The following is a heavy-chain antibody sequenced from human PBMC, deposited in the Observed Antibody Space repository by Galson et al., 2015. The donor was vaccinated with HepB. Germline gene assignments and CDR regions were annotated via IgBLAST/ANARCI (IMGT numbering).Heavy chain of an antibody. CDR1: GYRFSTYG. J-gene: IGHJ5*02. CDR2: ISAYTGNT. CDR3: ARDGRIVVVPAAISWFDP. V-gene: IGHV1-18*01. Sequence: SVKVSCKASGYRFSTYGISWVRQAPGQGLEWMGWISAYTGNTNYAQKLQGRVTMTTDTSTSTAYMELRSLRSDDTAVYYCARDGRIVVVPAAISWFDPWGQGTLVTVSS. D-gene: IGHD2-2*01.